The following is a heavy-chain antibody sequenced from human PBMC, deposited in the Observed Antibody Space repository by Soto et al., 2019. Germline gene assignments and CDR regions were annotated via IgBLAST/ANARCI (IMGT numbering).Heavy chain of an antibody. Sequence: SETLSLTCTVSGGSISSYYWSWIRQPPGKGLEWIGYIYYSGSTNYNPSLKSRVTISVDTSKNQFSLKLSSVTAADTAVYYCARDLRTSGESYFDYWGQGTLVTVSS. CDR3: ARDLRTSGESYFDY. D-gene: IGHD2-8*01. CDR1: GGSISSYY. CDR2: IYYSGST. V-gene: IGHV4-59*01. J-gene: IGHJ4*02.